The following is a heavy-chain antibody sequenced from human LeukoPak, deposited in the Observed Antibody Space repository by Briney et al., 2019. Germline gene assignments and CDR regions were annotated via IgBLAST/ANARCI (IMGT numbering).Heavy chain of an antibody. J-gene: IGHJ4*02. CDR2: IYPGDSDT. CDR3: ARHREEYYYDSSGYYFDY. V-gene: IGHV5-51*01. D-gene: IGHD3-22*01. Sequence: GESLKISCKGSGYSFTNYWIGWVRQMPGKGLEWMGIIYPGDSDTRYSPSFQGQVTISADKSISTAYLQWSSLKASDTAMYYCARHREEYYYDSSGYYFDYWGQGTLVTVSS. CDR1: GYSFTNYW.